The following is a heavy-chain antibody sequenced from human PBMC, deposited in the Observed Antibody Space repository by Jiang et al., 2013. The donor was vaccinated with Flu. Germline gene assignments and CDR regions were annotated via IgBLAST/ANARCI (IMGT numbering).Heavy chain of an antibody. Sequence: GPGLVKPSETLSLTCTVSGGSISSYYWSWIRQPPGKGREWIGYIYYSGSTNYNPSLKSRVTISVDTSKNQFSLKLSSVTAADTAVYYCARHEQRHDYGDPGTFDYWGQGTLVTVSS. J-gene: IGHJ4*02. V-gene: IGHV4-59*08. D-gene: IGHD4-17*01. CDR2: IYYSGST. CDR3: ARHEQRHDYGDPGTFDY. CDR1: GGSISSYY.